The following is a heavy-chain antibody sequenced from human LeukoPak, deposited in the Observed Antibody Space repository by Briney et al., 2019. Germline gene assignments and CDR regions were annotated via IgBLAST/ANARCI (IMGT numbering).Heavy chain of an antibody. CDR1: GGSISSYY. J-gene: IGHJ4*02. V-gene: IGHV4-59*08. D-gene: IGHD3-9*01. Sequence: SETLSLTCTVSGGSISSYYWSWIRQPPGKGLEWIGYIYYSGSTNYNPSLKSRVTISVDTSKNQFSLKLSSVTAADTAVYYCARHQSGTIIWGVYFDYWGQGTLVTVSS. CDR3: ARHQSGTIIWGVYFDY. CDR2: IYYSGST.